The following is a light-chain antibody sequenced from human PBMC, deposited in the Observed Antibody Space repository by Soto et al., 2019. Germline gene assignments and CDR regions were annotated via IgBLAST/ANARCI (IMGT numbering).Light chain of an antibody. J-gene: IGKJ4*01. CDR1: QSLLHSNGYNY. Sequence: DIVMTQSPLSLPVTPGEPASISCRSSQSLLHSNGYNYLDCYLQKPGQSPQLLIYLGSNRASGVPDRFSGSASGTDFTLKISRVEAEDVGVYYCMQALQTPTFGGGTKVEIK. CDR2: LGS. V-gene: IGKV2-28*01. CDR3: MQALQTPT.